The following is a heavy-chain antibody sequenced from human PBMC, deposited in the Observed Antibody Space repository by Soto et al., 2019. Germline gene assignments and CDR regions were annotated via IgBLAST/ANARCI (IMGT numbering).Heavy chain of an antibody. D-gene: IGHD3-3*01. CDR1: GLPFRIYS. V-gene: IGHV3-33*06. CDR2: MCYDGTNK. Sequence: GGSLRLACAASGLPFRIYSMHLVRQSPGKGLEWVAVMCYDGTNKYYGESVKGRFTISRDNSKNTLYLQMNSLRAEDTAVYYCAKVRTVDYDFWSGYLGPYYYYGMDVWGQGNTVTVS. J-gene: IGHJ6*02. CDR3: AKVRTVDYDFWSGYLGPYYYYGMDV.